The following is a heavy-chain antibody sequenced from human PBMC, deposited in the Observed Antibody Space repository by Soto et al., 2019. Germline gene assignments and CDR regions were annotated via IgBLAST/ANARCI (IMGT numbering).Heavy chain of an antibody. CDR2: INHSGST. D-gene: IGHD4-4*01. Sequence: KASETLSLTCAVYGRSFSGYYWNWIRQPPGKGLEWIGEINHSGSTNYNPSLKSRVTISVDTSKNQFSLKLSSVTAADTAVYYCASWRYSNYYYYYGMDVWGQGTTVTVSS. CDR3: ASWRYSNYYYYYGMDV. CDR1: GRSFSGYY. J-gene: IGHJ6*02. V-gene: IGHV4-34*01.